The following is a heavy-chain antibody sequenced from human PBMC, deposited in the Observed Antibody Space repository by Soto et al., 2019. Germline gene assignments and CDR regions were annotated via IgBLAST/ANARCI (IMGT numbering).Heavy chain of an antibody. D-gene: IGHD2-15*01. V-gene: IGHV3-30*18. CDR3: AKDHHRYCSGGSCYYIDY. Sequence: PGGSLRLSCAASGFTFSSYGIHWVRQAPGKGLEWVAVISYDGSNKYYADSVKGRFTISRDNSKNTLYLQMNSLRAEDTAVYYCAKDHHRYCSGGSCYYIDYWGQGTLVTVSS. CDR1: GFTFSSYG. CDR2: ISYDGSNK. J-gene: IGHJ4*02.